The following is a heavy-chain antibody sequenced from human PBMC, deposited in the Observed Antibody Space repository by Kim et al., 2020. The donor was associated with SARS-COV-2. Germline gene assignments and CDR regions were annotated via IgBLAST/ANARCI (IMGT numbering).Heavy chain of an antibody. D-gene: IGHD6-6*01. J-gene: IGHJ4*02. CDR2: INHSGST. Sequence: SETLSLTCAVYGGSFSGYYWSWIRQPPGKGLEWIGEINHSGSTNYNPSLKSRVTISVDTSKNQFSLKLSSVTAADTAVYNCARGPRPRSSSFDYWGQGTL. CDR1: GGSFSGYY. CDR3: ARGPRPRSSSFDY. V-gene: IGHV4-34*01.